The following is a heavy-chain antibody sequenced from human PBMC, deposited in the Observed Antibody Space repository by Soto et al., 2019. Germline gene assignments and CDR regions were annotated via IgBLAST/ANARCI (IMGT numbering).Heavy chain of an antibody. V-gene: IGHV3-48*03. J-gene: IGHJ6*02. CDR1: GFTFSSYE. CDR2: ISSSGSTI. Sequence: GGSLRLSCAASGFTFSSYEMNWVRQAPGKGLEWVSYISSSGSTIYYADSVKGRFTISRDNAKNSLYLQMSSLRAEDTAVYYCARDGYYYDSSGYTWYYGMDVWGQGTTVTVSS. D-gene: IGHD3-22*01. CDR3: ARDGYYYDSSGYTWYYGMDV.